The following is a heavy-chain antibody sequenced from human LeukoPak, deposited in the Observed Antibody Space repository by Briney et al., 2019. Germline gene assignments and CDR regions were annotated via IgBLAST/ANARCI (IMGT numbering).Heavy chain of an antibody. CDR3: ARANAGTRDFWSGYYTNFYEVWFDP. CDR2: IYPSGNT. Sequence: PSETLSLTCSVSGESISSSRHYWSWIRQPAGKGLEWIGRIYPSGNTNYNPSLKSRATISLDTTKNQFSLNLKSVTAADTAMYYCARANAGTRDFWSGYYTNFYEVWFDPWGQGTLVTVSS. V-gene: IGHV4-61*02. D-gene: IGHD3-3*01. CDR1: GESISSSRHY. J-gene: IGHJ5*02.